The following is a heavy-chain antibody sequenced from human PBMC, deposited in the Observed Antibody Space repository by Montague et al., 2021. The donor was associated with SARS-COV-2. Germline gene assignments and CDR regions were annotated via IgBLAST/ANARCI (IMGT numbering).Heavy chain of an antibody. CDR1: GYSFISYW. CDR2: IYPGDSET. V-gene: IGHV5-51*01. D-gene: IGHD5-12*01. J-gene: IGHJ6*02. CDR3: VRLGGLRDYYYYGMDV. Sequence: QSVAEVKTPGESLKISCKGSGYSFISYWIGWVRQMPGKGLEWMGIIYPGDSETRYGPSFQGQVTISADKSISTAYLQWSSLKASDTAMYYCVRLGGLRDYYYYGMDVWGQGTTVTVSS.